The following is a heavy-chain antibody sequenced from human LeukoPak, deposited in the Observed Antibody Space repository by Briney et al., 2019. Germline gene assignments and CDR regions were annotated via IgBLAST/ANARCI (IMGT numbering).Heavy chain of an antibody. V-gene: IGHV3-30*18. Sequence: RGSLRLSCAASGFTFSSYGMHWVRQAPGKGLEWVAVILYDGSNKYYADSVKGRFTISRDNSKNTLYLQMNSLRAEDTAVYYCAKLDADMDSSGWYDGAFDIWGQGTMVTVSS. J-gene: IGHJ3*02. D-gene: IGHD6-19*01. CDR3: AKLDADMDSSGWYDGAFDI. CDR2: ILYDGSNK. CDR1: GFTFSSYG.